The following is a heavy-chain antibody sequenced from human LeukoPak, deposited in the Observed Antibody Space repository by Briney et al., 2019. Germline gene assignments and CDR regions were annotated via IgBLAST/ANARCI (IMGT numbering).Heavy chain of an antibody. V-gene: IGHV1-69-2*01. CDR2: VDPEDDKT. Sequence: ASVKXSCKVSAYSFTDYYIHWVRQAPGKGREWVGLVDPEDDKTMYAEHFQGRITITADTSTDTAHMDLSSLRSEDTAVYYCATVTRYAFGPKFDYWGQGTLVTVSS. J-gene: IGHJ4*02. D-gene: IGHD3-16*02. CDR3: ATVTRYAFGPKFDY. CDR1: AYSFTDYY.